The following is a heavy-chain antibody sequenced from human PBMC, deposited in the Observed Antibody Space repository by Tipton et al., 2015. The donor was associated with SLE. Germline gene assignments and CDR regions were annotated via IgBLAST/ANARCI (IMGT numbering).Heavy chain of an antibody. J-gene: IGHJ6*03. V-gene: IGHV4-4*09. CDR2: IYTSGDA. D-gene: IGHD6-6*01. Sequence: TLSLTCTVSGGSISSYYWSWIRQPAGKGLEWIGYIYTSGDATYHPSLKSRVTISIDTSKNQFSLKLSSVTAADTAVYYCARVKSAARPPYYYYMDVWGKGTTVTVSS. CDR1: GGSISSYY. CDR3: ARVKSAARPPYYYYMDV.